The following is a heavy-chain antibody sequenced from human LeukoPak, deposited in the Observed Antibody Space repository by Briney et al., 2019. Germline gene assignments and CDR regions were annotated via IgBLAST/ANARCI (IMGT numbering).Heavy chain of an antibody. Sequence: GGSLRLSCAASGFTFSTYSMNWVRQAPGKGLEWVSFISTGSSTIYYADPVKGRFTMSRDNAKNSLYLQMNSLRDEDTAVYYCARVAEIQLWLRSAFDYWGQGTLVTASS. D-gene: IGHD5-18*01. CDR2: ISTGSSTI. CDR1: GFTFSTYS. V-gene: IGHV3-48*02. J-gene: IGHJ4*02. CDR3: ARVAEIQLWLRSAFDY.